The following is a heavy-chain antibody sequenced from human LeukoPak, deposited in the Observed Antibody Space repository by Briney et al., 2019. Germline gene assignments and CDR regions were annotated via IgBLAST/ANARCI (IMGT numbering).Heavy chain of an antibody. V-gene: IGHV3-66*04. CDR2: IYSGGTT. D-gene: IGHD1-26*01. CDR3: ARPYSGTSVGFDY. CDR1: GFTVSSNH. J-gene: IGHJ4*02. Sequence: PGGSLRLSCAASGFTVSSNHMSWVRQAPGKGLEWVSLIYSGGTTYYADSVKGRCTISRDSSKNTLYLQMNSLRAEDTAVYYCARPYSGTSVGFDYWGQGTLVTVSS.